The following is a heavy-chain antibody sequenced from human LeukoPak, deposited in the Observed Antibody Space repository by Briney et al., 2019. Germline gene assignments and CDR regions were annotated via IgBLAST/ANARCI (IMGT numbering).Heavy chain of an antibody. Sequence: ASVKVSCKVSGYTLTELSMHWVRQAPGKGLEWMGRFDPEDGETIYAQKFQGRVTMTADTSTDTVYMGLSSLRSEDTAVYYCAETKRGYDAFDIWGQGTMVTVSS. CDR2: FDPEDGET. CDR1: GYTLTELS. V-gene: IGHV1-24*01. J-gene: IGHJ3*02. CDR3: AETKRGYDAFDI. D-gene: IGHD3-16*01.